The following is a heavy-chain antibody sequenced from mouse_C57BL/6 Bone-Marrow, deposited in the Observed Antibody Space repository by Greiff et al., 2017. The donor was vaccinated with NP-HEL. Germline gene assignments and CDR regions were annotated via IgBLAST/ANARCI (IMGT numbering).Heavy chain of an antibody. CDR3: AREDYYAPYYFDY. J-gene: IGHJ2*01. D-gene: IGHD1-1*01. V-gene: IGHV1-69*01. CDR2: IDPSDSYT. Sequence: QVQLQQPGAELVLPGASVKLSRKASGYTFTSYWMHWVKQRPGQGLEWNGEIDPSDSYTNYNQKFKGKSTLTVEKSSSTAYMQLSRLTSEDSAVYYCAREDYYAPYYFDYWGQGTTLTVSS. CDR1: GYTFTSYW.